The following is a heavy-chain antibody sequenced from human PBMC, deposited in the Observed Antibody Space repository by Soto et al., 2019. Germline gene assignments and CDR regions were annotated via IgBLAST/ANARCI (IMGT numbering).Heavy chain of an antibody. D-gene: IGHD2-2*01. CDR2: INPSGGST. CDR3: ARDVAPGGDSIVVVPAAMGGEAFDI. Sequence: ASVKVSCKASGYTFTSYYMHWVRQAPGQGLEWMGIINPSGGSTSYAQKFQGRVTMTRDTSTSTVYMELSSLRSEDTAVYYCARDVAPGGDSIVVVPAAMGGEAFDIWGQGTMVTVSS. J-gene: IGHJ3*02. V-gene: IGHV1-46*01. CDR1: GYTFTSYY.